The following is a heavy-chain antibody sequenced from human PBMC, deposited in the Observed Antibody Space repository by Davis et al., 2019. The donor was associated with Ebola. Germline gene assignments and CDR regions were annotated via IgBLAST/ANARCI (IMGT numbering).Heavy chain of an antibody. CDR1: GFTFSGSA. CDR3: SIAAAGTNDY. J-gene: IGHJ4*02. D-gene: IGHD6-13*01. Sequence: GGSLRLSCAASGFTFSGSAMHWVRQASGKGLEWVGRIRSKANSYATAYAASVKGRFTISRDDSKNTVYLQMNSLKTEDTAVYYCSIAAAGTNDYWGQGTLVTVSS. V-gene: IGHV3-73*01. CDR2: IRSKANSYAT.